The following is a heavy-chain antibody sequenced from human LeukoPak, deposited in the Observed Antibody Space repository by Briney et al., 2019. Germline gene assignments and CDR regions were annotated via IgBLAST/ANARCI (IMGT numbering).Heavy chain of an antibody. D-gene: IGHD5-24*01. CDR2: ISTSSSYI. Sequence: GGSLRLSCAASGFTFSSYSMNWVRQAPGKGLEWVSCISTSSSYIYYANSVKGRFTISRDNAKNSLYLQMNSLRAEDTAVYYCARVGEKAFHLWPEIDYWGQGTLVTVSS. J-gene: IGHJ4*02. CDR1: GFTFSSYS. V-gene: IGHV3-21*01. CDR3: ARVGEKAFHLWPEIDY.